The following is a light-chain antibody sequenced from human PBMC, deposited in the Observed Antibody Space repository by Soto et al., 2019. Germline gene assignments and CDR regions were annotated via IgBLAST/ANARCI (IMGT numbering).Light chain of an antibody. V-gene: IGLV1-44*01. CDR3: AVWDDSLNGVV. Sequence: QSVLTQPPSASGTPGQRVTISCSGSSSNIGSNTVNWYQQLPGTAPKLLIYSYNQRPSGVPDRFSGSRSGTSASLAISGLQSEDEADYYCAVWDDSLNGVVFGGGTKLTV. J-gene: IGLJ2*01. CDR2: SYN. CDR1: SSNIGSNT.